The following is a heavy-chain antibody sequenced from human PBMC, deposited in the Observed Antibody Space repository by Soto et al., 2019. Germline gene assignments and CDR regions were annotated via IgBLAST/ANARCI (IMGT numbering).Heavy chain of an antibody. CDR2: ISPYNGDT. V-gene: IGHV1-18*01. CDR3: ARVGPIVVEPSASHFYFYQGMAV. J-gene: IGHJ6*02. D-gene: IGHD2-2*01. Sequence: QVQLKQSGGEVKNSGASVKVSCQSSGYAFIKYGINWVRQAPGKGLEWLGWISPYNGDTNYAQSLQDRITMTRDTSTSIAYTEVRNLISNDTAVYYCARVGPIVVEPSASHFYFYQGMAVWGQATTVIVS. CDR1: GYAFIKYG.